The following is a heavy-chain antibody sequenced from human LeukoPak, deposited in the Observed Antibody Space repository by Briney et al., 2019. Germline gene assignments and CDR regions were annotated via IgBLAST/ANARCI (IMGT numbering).Heavy chain of an antibody. CDR1: GGSISSSSYY. Sequence: SETLSLTCTVSGGSISSSSYYWGWIRQPPGKGLEWIGSIYYSGSTYYNPSLKSRVTISVDTSKNQFSLKLSSVTAADTAVYYCARDSGRIAAAGTGDYWGQGTLVTVSS. D-gene: IGHD6-13*01. CDR3: ARDSGRIAAAGTGDY. V-gene: IGHV4-39*07. J-gene: IGHJ4*02. CDR2: IYYSGST.